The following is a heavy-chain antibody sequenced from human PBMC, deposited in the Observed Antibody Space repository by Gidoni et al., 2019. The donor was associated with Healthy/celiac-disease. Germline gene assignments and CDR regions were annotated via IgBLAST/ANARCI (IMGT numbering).Heavy chain of an antibody. Sequence: QVQLVESGGGVVQPGRSLRLSCAASGFTFSSYGMHWVRQAPGKGLEWVAVISYDGSNKYYADSVKGRFTISRDNSKNTLYLQMNSLRAEDTAVYYCAKDITGYDILTGYTSTAFDIWGQGTMVTVSS. CDR3: AKDITGYDILTGYTSTAFDI. CDR1: GFTFSSYG. V-gene: IGHV3-30*18. J-gene: IGHJ3*02. D-gene: IGHD3-9*01. CDR2: ISYDGSNK.